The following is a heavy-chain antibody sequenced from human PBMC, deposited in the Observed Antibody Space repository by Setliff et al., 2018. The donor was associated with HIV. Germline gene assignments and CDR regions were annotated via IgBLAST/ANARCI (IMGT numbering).Heavy chain of an antibody. CDR1: GFTVSSNY. CDR3: ARHDSGGYYSLDY. J-gene: IGHJ4*02. CDR2: IYYSGST. Sequence: GSLRLSCAASGFTVSSNYMRWIRQPPGKGLEWIGYIYYSGSTYYNPSLKSRVTISVDTSKNQFSLKLSSVTAADTAVHYCARHDSGGYYSLDYWGQGTLVTVPQ. D-gene: IGHD3-22*01. V-gene: IGHV4-59*02.